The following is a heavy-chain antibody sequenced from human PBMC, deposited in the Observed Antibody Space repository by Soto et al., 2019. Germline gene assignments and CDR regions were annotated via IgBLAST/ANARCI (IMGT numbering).Heavy chain of an antibody. D-gene: IGHD5-18*01. CDR2: INPNSGGT. Sequence: GASVKVSCKASGYTFTGYYMHWVRQAPGQGLEWMGWINPNSGGTNYAQKFQGWVTMTRDTSISTAYMELSRLRSDDTAVYHCARGGSRYSYGLDAFDIWGQGTMVTVSS. CDR3: ARGGSRYSYGLDAFDI. CDR1: GYTFTGYY. J-gene: IGHJ3*02. V-gene: IGHV1-2*04.